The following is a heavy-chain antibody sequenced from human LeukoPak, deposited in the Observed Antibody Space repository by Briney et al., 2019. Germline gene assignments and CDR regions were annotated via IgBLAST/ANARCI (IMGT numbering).Heavy chain of an antibody. J-gene: IGHJ4*02. CDR3: ARVLKGRAPFDY. V-gene: IGHV4-59*01. CDR2: IDFSGST. CDR1: GGSISSYY. Sequence: SETLSLTCSVSGGSISSYYWSWIRQPPGKGLEWIGSIDFSGSTKYNPSLKSRVTMSIDASKNQFSLKLSSVTAADTAVYYCARVLKGRAPFDYWGQGTLVTVSS.